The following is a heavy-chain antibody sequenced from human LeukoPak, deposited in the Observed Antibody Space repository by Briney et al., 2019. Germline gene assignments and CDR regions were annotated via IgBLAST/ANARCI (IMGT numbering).Heavy chain of an antibody. V-gene: IGHV3-23*01. J-gene: IGHJ3*02. CDR1: GFTFSSYA. Sequence: GGSLRLSCAASGFTFSSYAMSWVRQAPGKGLEWDSAISGSGGSTYYADSVKGRFTISRDNSKNTLYLQMNSLRAEDTAVYYCAKTQNVLRFLEWSGGDAFDIWGQGTMVTVSS. CDR2: ISGSGGST. D-gene: IGHD3-3*01. CDR3: AKTQNVLRFLEWSGGDAFDI.